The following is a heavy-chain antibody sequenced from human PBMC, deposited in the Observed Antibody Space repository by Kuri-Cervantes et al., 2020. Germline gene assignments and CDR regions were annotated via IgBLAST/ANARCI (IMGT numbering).Heavy chain of an antibody. CDR1: GFIFNTYG. D-gene: IGHD3-10*01. V-gene: IGHV3-30*19. CDR2: IWFDGSNK. J-gene: IGHJ6*02. CDR3: ARSGSSAWFGEGYYYYGMDV. Sequence: GGSLRLSCAASGFIFNTYGIHWVRQAPGKGLEWVAIIWFDGSNKYYADSVKGRFTISRDNSKNTLYLQMNSLRAEDTAVYYCARSGSSAWFGEGYYYYGMDVWGQGTTVTVSS.